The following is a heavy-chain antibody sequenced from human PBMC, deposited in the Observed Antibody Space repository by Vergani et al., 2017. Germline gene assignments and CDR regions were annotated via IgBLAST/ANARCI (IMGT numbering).Heavy chain of an antibody. CDR3: ARVRVWDYYDSSGSSYFDY. V-gene: IGHV4-38-2*01. J-gene: IGHJ4*02. Sequence: QVQLQESGPGLVKPSETLSLTCAVSGYSISSGYYWGWIRQPPGKGLEWIGSIYHSGSTYYNPSLKSRVTISVDTYKNQFSLTLSSVTAADTAVYYCARVRVWDYYDSSGSSYFDYWGQGTLVTVSS. CDR2: IYHSGST. CDR1: GYSISSGYY. D-gene: IGHD3-22*01.